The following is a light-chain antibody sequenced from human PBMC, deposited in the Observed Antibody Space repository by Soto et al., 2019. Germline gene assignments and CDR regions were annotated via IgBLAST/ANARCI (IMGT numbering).Light chain of an antibody. V-gene: IGLV1-47*01. J-gene: IGLJ1*01. CDR2: RNN. CDR1: SSNIGSNY. Sequence: QSVLPQPPSGSGTPGQRVTISCSGSSSNIGSNYVYWYQQLPGTAPKLLIYRNNQRPSGVPDRFSGSKSGTSASLAISGLRSEDEADYYCAAWDDSLSGRYVFGTGTKVTVL. CDR3: AAWDDSLSGRYV.